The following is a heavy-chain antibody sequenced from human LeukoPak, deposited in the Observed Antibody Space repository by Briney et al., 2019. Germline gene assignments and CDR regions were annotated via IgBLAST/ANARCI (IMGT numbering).Heavy chain of an antibody. J-gene: IGHJ4*02. CDR2: IRSKANSYAT. CDR3: TRLEIAAAGTALRDY. D-gene: IGHD6-13*01. CDR1: GFTFSSYA. V-gene: IGHV3-73*01. Sequence: GGSLRLSCAASGFTFSSYAMHWVRQASGKGLEWVGRIRSKANSYATAYAASVKGRFTTSRDDSKNTAYLQMNSLKTEDTAVYYCTRLEIAAAGTALRDYWGQGTLVTVSS.